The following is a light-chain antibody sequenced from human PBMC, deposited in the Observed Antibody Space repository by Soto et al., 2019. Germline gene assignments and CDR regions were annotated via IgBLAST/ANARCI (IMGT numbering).Light chain of an antibody. CDR2: DAS. V-gene: IGKV1-5*01. CDR3: QQYDSYSGGT. J-gene: IGKJ1*01. Sequence: DIQMTQSPSTLSASVGDSVTITCRASKSISNWLAWYQHKPGKAPKLLIYDASSLEGGVPSRFSGSGSGTEFTLTISSLQLDDFATYYCQQYDSYSGGTFGQGTKVDIK. CDR1: KSISNW.